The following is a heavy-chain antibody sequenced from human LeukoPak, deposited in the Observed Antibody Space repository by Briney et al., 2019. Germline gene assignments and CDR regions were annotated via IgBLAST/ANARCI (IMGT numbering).Heavy chain of an antibody. CDR2: INHSGST. CDR3: AREERYSYGD. J-gene: IGHJ4*02. CDR1: GGSISSSSYY. Sequence: SETLSLTCTVSGGSISSSSYYWGWIRQPPGKGLEWIGEINHSGSTNYNPSLKSRVTISVDTSKNQFSLKLSSVTAADTAVYYCAREERYSYGDWGQGTLVTVSS. V-gene: IGHV4-39*07. D-gene: IGHD5-18*01.